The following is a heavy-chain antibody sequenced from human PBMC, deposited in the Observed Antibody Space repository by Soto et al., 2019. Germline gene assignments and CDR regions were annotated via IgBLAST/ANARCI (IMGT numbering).Heavy chain of an antibody. J-gene: IGHJ4*02. CDR3: ARDGGTIDYYFDY. CDR2: INPSGGST. D-gene: IGHD2-15*01. Sequence: ASVKVSCKASGYTFTSYLMHWVRHAPGQGLEWMGIINPSGGSTSYAQKFQGRVTMTRDTSTSTVYMELSSLRSEDTAVYYCARDGGTIDYYFDYWGQGTLVTVPQ. V-gene: IGHV1-46*01. CDR1: GYTFTSYL.